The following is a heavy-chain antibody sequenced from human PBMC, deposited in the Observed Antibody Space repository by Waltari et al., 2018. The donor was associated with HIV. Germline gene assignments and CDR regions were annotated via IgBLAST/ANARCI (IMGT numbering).Heavy chain of an antibody. D-gene: IGHD3-22*01. CDR2: INPPSGDT. CDR3: ARPAEDYYDSSGYVY. J-gene: IGHJ4*02. Sequence: QVQLVQSGAEMKKPGASVMVSCKASGYTFPGTYIHWVRQAPGQGLEWMGWINPPSGDTNCAQKFQGRVTLTRDTSISTDYRELSRLRHDDTAVYYCARPAEDYYDSSGYVYWGQGTLVTVSS. V-gene: IGHV1-2*02. CDR1: GYTFPGTY.